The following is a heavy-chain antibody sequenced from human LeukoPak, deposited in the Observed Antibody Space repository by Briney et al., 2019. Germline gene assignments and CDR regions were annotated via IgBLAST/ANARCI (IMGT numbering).Heavy chain of an antibody. CDR2: SATHNDDT. J-gene: IGHJ3*02. CDR1: GYIFTAYV. D-gene: IGHD3-16*01. V-gene: IGHV1-18*01. CDR3: AREPPPGTSGSYYVSDAFDI. Sequence: GASVKVSCKASGYIFTAYVITWVRQAPGQGLEWMGWSATHNDDTNYAQKFQDRVTMTTDTSTTTAYMELRSLRFDDTAVYYCAREPPPGTSGSYYVSDAFDIWGQGTVVTVSS.